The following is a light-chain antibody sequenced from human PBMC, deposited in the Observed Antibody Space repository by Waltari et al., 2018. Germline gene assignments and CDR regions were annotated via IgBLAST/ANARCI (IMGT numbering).Light chain of an antibody. CDR1: QSVSNNY. Sequence: ELVLKQSPGTLALFSGERATLPFRASQSVSNNYLAWYQQKLGQAPRLLIYGASSRPTGVSDRFSGSGSGTDFTLTISRLEPEDFAVYYCQQYSSSPLTFGGGTKVEIK. CDR3: QQYSSSPLT. V-gene: IGKV3-20*01. J-gene: IGKJ4*02. CDR2: GAS.